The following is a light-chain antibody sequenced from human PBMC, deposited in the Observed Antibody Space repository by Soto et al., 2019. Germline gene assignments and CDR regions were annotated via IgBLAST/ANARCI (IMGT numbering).Light chain of an antibody. Sequence: DIQLTQSPSFLSASVGDRVTIACRASQGINNYLAWYQQKPGKAPKLLIYFASTLQSGVPSRFSGSASGTEFTLTIDSLQPDDFASYYCQQLNSYPVTFGPGTKVDTK. V-gene: IGKV1-9*01. CDR1: QGINNY. CDR2: FAS. J-gene: IGKJ3*01. CDR3: QQLNSYPVT.